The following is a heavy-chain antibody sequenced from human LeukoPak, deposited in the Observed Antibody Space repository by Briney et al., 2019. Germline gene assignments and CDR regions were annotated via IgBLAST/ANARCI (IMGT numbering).Heavy chain of an antibody. J-gene: IGHJ4*02. CDR3: ARVGGSSG. Sequence: GGSLRLSCAASGFIFSDYFMAWLRQVPGKGLECLSHISNSGSDTYYADSVKGRFTISRDNAKNSLYLQMNSLRAEDTAVYYCARVGGSSGWGQGTLVTVSS. D-gene: IGHD1-26*01. V-gene: IGHV3-11*06. CDR2: ISNSGSDT. CDR1: GFIFSDYF.